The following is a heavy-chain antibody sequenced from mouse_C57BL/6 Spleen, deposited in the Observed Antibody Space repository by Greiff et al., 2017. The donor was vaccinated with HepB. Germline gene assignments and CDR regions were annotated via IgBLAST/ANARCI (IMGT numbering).Heavy chain of an antibody. D-gene: IGHD2-5*01. V-gene: IGHV1-74*01. J-gene: IGHJ3*01. Sequence: QVQLQQPGAELVKPGASVKVSCKASGYTFTSYWMHWVKQRPGQGLEWIGRIHPSDSDTNYNQKLKGKATLTVDQSSSTAYMQLSSLTSEDSAVYYCAVEGSNYVGWFAYWGQGTLVTVSA. CDR2: IHPSDSDT. CDR1: GYTFTSYW. CDR3: AVEGSNYVGWFAY.